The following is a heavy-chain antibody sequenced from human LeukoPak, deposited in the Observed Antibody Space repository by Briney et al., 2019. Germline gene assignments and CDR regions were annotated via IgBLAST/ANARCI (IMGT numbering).Heavy chain of an antibody. Sequence: PGGSLRLSCAASGFTFSNYGMHWVRQAPGKGLEWVAVIWYDGSNKYYVDSVKGRFTISRDNSMNTLYLQMNSLRAEDTAVYYCARDPMVRGTRYYFDYWGQGTLVTVSS. CDR2: IWYDGSNK. CDR3: ARDPMVRGTRYYFDY. D-gene: IGHD3-10*01. CDR1: GFTFSNYG. J-gene: IGHJ4*02. V-gene: IGHV3-33*01.